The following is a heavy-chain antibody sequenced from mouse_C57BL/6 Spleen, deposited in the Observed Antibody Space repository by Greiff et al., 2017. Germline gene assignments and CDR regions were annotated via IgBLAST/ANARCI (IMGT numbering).Heavy chain of an antibody. CDR1: GFTFSSYA. Sequence: EVKLVESGEGLVKPGGSLKLSCAASGFTFSSYAMSWVRQTPEKRLEWVAYISSGGDYIYYADTVKGRFTISRDNARNTLYLQMSSLKSEDTAMYYCTRARYSNYAMAYWGQGTSVTVS. D-gene: IGHD2-5*01. CDR2: ISSGGDYI. V-gene: IGHV5-9-1*02. CDR3: TRARYSNYAMAY. J-gene: IGHJ4*01.